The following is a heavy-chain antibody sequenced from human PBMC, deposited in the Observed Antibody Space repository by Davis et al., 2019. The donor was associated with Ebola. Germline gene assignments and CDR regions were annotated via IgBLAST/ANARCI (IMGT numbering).Heavy chain of an antibody. V-gene: IGHV3-7*03. CDR3: ASRMTTALV. D-gene: IGHD4-11*01. CDR1: GFTFSDYY. CDR2: IKQDGSEK. J-gene: IGHJ6*02. Sequence: GGSLRLSCAASGFTFSDYYMSWVRQTPGKGLEWVANIKQDGSEKYYVDSVKGRFTISRDNAKNSLYLQMNGLRAEDSAVYYCASRMTTALVWGQGTTVTVSS.